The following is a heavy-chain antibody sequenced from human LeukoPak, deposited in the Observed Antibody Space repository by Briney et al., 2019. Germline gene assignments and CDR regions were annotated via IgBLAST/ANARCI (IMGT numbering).Heavy chain of an antibody. V-gene: IGHV1-24*01. CDR2: FDPEDGET. CDR1: GYTLTELS. D-gene: IGHD1-26*01. J-gene: IGHJ4*02. CDR3: ATGAESASGSYSVFGY. Sequence: ASVKVSCKVSGYTLTELSMHWVRQAPGKGLEWMGGFDPEDGETIYAQKFQGRVTMTEDTSTDTAYMELSSLRSEDTAVYYCATGAESASGSYSVFGYWGQGTLVTVSS.